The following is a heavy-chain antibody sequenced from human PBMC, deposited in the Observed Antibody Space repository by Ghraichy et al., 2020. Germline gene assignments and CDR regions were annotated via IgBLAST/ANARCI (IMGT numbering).Heavy chain of an antibody. Sequence: GESQNISCAASGFTFSSYAMSWVRQAPGKGLEWVSAISGSGGSTYYADSVKGRFTISRDNSKNTLYLQMNSLRAEDTAVYYCASPSYSRMYYFAYWGQGTLVTVSS. J-gene: IGHJ4*02. CDR1: GFTFSSYA. V-gene: IGHV3-23*01. D-gene: IGHD6-13*01. CDR3: ASPSYSRMYYFAY. CDR2: ISGSGGST.